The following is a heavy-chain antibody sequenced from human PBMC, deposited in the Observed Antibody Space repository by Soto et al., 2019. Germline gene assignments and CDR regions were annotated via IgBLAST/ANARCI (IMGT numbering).Heavy chain of an antibody. CDR1: GYPFTSYD. J-gene: IGHJ4*02. V-gene: IGHV1-18*04. D-gene: IGHD6-19*01. CDR3: ARDPVAGHFDN. Sequence: QVQLVQSGGEVRKAGASVRVSCKTSGYPFTSYDISWVRQAPGQGLEWMGWINPYNGDTNYTQTFQGRVTMTKDTSTTTVYMELRILKFDDTAVYFCARDPVAGHFDNWGQGTLVTVSS. CDR2: INPYNGDT.